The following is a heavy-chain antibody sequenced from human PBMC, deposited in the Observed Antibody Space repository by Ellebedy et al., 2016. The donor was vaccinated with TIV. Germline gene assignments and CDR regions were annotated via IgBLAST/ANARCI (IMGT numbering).Heavy chain of an antibody. J-gene: IGHJ4*02. Sequence: GGSLRLSXAASGFTFSDYYMSWIRQAPGKGLEWVSYISSSGSTIYYADSVKGRFTISRDNAKNSLYLQMNSLRAEDTAVYYCARDEGGLGDPRPPLDYWGQGTLVTVSS. CDR2: ISSSGSTI. CDR3: ARDEGGLGDPRPPLDY. D-gene: IGHD2-21*02. CDR1: GFTFSDYY. V-gene: IGHV3-11*01.